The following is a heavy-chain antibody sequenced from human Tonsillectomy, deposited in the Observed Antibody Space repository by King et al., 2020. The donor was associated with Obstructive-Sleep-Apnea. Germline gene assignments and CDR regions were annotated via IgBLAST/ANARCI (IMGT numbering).Heavy chain of an antibody. CDR2: IYYSGST. J-gene: IGHJ6*02. D-gene: IGHD1-26*01. CDR3: AGSGSGMDV. V-gene: IGHV4-59*08. CDR1: GGSISSYY. Sequence: QLQESGPGLVKPSETLSLTCTVSGGSISSYYWSWIRQPPGKGLEWIGYIYYSGSTNYNPPLKSRVTISVDTSKNQFSLKLSSVTAADTAVYYCAGSGSGMDVWGQGTTVTVSS.